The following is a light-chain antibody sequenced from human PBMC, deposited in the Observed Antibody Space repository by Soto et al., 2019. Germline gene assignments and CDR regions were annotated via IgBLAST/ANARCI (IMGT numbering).Light chain of an antibody. J-gene: IGLJ1*01. CDR2: GVT. CDR1: SSDAGGYDS. CDR3: SSFTSSITYV. V-gene: IGLV2-14*01. Sequence: QPVLTQPASVSGYPGQSITISCTGTSSDAGGYDSVCWYQQHPGKAPIVMIYGVTNRPSGVSDRFSGFKSGNTASLTISGLQAEDEADYYCSSFTSSITYVFGTGTKVTVL.